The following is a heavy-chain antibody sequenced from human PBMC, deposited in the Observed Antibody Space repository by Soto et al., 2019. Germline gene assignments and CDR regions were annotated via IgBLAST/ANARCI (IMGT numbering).Heavy chain of an antibody. V-gene: IGHV4-31*03. CDR2: INYSGTT. D-gene: IGHD1-26*01. CDR3: ARDHKWDGMDV. CDR1: GGSFSSDRFI. Sequence: QVQLQESGPGLVKPSQTLSLTCSVSGGSFSSDRFIWSWVRQFPGKRLEWIGYINYSGTTYYNPSLRSRITMSVDTSKNQFSLNLSSVTAADTAVYYCARDHKWDGMDVWGQGATVTVSS. J-gene: IGHJ6*02.